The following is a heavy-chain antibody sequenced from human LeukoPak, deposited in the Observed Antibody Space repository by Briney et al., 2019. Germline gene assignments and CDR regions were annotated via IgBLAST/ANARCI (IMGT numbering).Heavy chain of an antibody. CDR1: GGSISNYY. J-gene: IGHJ4*02. Sequence: PSETLSLTCTVSGGSISNYYWSWIRQPPGKGLEWIGYSYSRGSTNYNPSLTSRVTISVDTSKNQFSLKLSSVTAADTAVYYCARHQAYYYGSGIYIPYHFENWGQGTLVTVSS. D-gene: IGHD3-10*01. V-gene: IGHV4-59*08. CDR3: ARHQAYYYGSGIYIPYHFEN. CDR2: SYSRGST.